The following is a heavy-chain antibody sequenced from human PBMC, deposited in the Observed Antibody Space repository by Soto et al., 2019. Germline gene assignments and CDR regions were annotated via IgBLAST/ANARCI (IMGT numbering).Heavy chain of an antibody. V-gene: IGHV1-18*01. CDR2: ISAYNGNT. CDR3: ARELGPSSGWYYYYYYGMDV. D-gene: IGHD6-19*01. CDR1: GYTFTSYG. Sequence: WASVKVSCKASGYTFTSYGISWVRQAPGQGLEWMGWISAYNGNTNYAQKLQGRVTMTTDTSTSTAYMELRSLRSDDTAVYYCARELGPSSGWYYYYYYGMDVWGQGTTVTVSS. J-gene: IGHJ6*02.